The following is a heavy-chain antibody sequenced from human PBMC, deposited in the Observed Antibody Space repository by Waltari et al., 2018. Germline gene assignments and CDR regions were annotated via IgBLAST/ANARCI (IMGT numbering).Heavy chain of an antibody. CDR1: GYTLTELS. J-gene: IGHJ6*02. CDR3: AKALHSVARWGTDYYGMDV. CDR2: FDPEDGET. Sequence: QVQLVQSGAEVKKPGASVKVSCKVSGYTLTELSMHWVRQAPGKGLEWMGGFDPEDGETVDAQKCQGRVTMTEDTSTDTAYMELNSLRSEDTAVYYCAKALHSVARWGTDYYGMDVWGQGTTVSVSS. D-gene: IGHD3-16*01. V-gene: IGHV1-24*01.